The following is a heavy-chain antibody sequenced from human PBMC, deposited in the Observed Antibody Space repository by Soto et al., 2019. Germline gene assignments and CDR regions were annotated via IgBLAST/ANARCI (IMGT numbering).Heavy chain of an antibody. CDR1: GFTFDDYG. D-gene: IGHD3-22*01. CDR2: INWNGGST. J-gene: IGHJ4*02. Sequence: LRLSCAASGFTFDDYGMSWVRQAPGKGLEWVSGINWNGGSTGYADSVKGRFTISRDNAKNSLYLQMNSLRAEDTALYYCARTYYDTSGYKYWGQGTLVTVSS. V-gene: IGHV3-20*04. CDR3: ARTYYDTSGYKY.